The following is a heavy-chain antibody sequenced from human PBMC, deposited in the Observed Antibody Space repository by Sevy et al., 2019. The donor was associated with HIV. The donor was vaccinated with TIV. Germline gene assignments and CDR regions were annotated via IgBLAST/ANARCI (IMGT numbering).Heavy chain of an antibody. Sequence: GGSLRLSCAASGFTFSSYGMHWVRQAPGKGLEWVAVISYDGSNKYYADSVKGRFTISRDNSKNTLYLQMNSLRAEDTAVYYCAKGSPSVAGATQYYYYGMDVWGQGTTVTVSS. CDR3: AKGSPSVAGATQYYYYGMDV. CDR1: GFTFSSYG. V-gene: IGHV3-30*18. J-gene: IGHJ6*02. D-gene: IGHD6-19*01. CDR2: ISYDGSNK.